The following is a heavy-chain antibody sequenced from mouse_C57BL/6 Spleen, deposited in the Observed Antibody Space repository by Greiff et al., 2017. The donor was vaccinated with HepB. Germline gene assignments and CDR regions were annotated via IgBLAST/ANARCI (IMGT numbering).Heavy chain of an antibody. CDR1: GYAFSSYW. CDR2: IYPGDGDT. V-gene: IGHV1-80*01. D-gene: IGHD1-1*01. Sequence: QVQLQQPGAELVKPGASVKISCKASGYAFSSYWMNWVKQRPGKGLEWIGQIYPGDGDTNYNGKFKGKATLTADRSSSTAYMQLSSLTSEDSAVYVCAREVDYYGSRGYFDVWGTGTTVTVSS. CDR3: AREVDYYGSRGYFDV. J-gene: IGHJ1*03.